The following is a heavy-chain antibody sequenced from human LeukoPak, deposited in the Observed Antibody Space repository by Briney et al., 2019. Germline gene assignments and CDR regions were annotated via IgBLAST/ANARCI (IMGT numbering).Heavy chain of an antibody. D-gene: IGHD4-17*01. J-gene: IGHJ4*02. Sequence: PGGSLRRSCAASGFTYSSYRMNWVRQALGKGQDWLSYISSDSGDIHYADSVKGRFTISRDNAKKSLYLQMNSLRAEDTAVYYCASDTGPVDYWGQGTLVTVSS. CDR2: ISSDSGDI. CDR1: GFTYSSYR. CDR3: ASDTGPVDY. V-gene: IGHV3-48*01.